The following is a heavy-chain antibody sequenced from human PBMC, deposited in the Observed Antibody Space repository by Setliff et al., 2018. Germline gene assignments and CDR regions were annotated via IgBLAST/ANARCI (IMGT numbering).Heavy chain of an antibody. CDR2: IDPSDSYT. V-gene: IGHV5-10-1*01. J-gene: IGHJ6*02. CDR1: GYNFGTYW. D-gene: IGHD3-22*01. Sequence: GESLKISCKGSGYNFGTYWINWVRQMPGRGLEWMGRIDPSDSYTNYNPSFQGHVTLSADKSSGTAFLQWSSLKASDTAMYYCARERDYDGMNYYGMDVWGQGTTVTVSS. CDR3: ARERDYDGMNYYGMDV.